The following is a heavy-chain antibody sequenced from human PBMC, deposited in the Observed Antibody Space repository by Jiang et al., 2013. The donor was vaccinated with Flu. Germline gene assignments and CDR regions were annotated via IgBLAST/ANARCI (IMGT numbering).Heavy chain of an antibody. CDR3: ARAGYGDYEGGAFDI. CDR1: YTFTSYY. V-gene: IGHV1-46*01. D-gene: IGHD4-17*01. J-gene: IGHJ3*02. CDR2: INPSGGST. Sequence: YTFTSYYMHWVRQAPGQGLEWMGIINPSGGSTSYAQKFQGRVTMTRDTSTSTVYMELSSLRSEDTAVYYCARAGYGDYEGGAFDIWGQGTMVTVSS.